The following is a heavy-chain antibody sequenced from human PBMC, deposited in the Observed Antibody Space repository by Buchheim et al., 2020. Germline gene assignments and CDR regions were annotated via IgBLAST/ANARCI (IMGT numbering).Heavy chain of an antibody. CDR1: GFTFSSYG. V-gene: IGHV3-30*18. CDR2: ISYDGSNK. D-gene: IGHD3-3*01. Sequence: QVQLVKSGGGVVQPGRSLRLSCAASGFTFSSYGMHWVRQAPGKGLEWVAVISYDGSNKYYADSVKGRFTISRDNSKNTLYLQMNSLRAEDTAVYYCAKDFLFVEWLPSETDYWGQGTL. J-gene: IGHJ4*02. CDR3: AKDFLFVEWLPSETDY.